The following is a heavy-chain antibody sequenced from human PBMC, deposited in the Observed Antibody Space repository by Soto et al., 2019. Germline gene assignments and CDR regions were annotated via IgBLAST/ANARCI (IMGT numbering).Heavy chain of an antibody. V-gene: IGHV1-18*01. Sequence: ASVKVSCKASGYTFTSYGISWVRQAPGQGLEWMGWSSAYNGNTNYAQKLQGRVTMTTDTSTSTAYMELRSLRSDDTAVYYCARGFYSGYDYNPYMDVWGKGTTVTVSS. D-gene: IGHD5-12*01. CDR3: ARGFYSGYDYNPYMDV. CDR1: GYTFTSYG. CDR2: SSAYNGNT. J-gene: IGHJ6*03.